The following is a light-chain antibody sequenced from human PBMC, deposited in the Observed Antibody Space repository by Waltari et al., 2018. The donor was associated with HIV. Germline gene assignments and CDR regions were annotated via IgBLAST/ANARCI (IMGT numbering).Light chain of an antibody. CDR3: QVWDSSSTP. J-gene: IGLJ2*01. V-gene: IGLV3-21*02. CDR1: YLGGKG. CDR2: DDS. Sequence: SYVLTQPPSVSMAPGHTARITCGGSYLGGKGVNWYQQKPGQAPVLVVYDDSDRPSGIPERFAGSNPGNTATLTISRVEAGDEADYYCQVWDSSSTPFGGGTKLTVL.